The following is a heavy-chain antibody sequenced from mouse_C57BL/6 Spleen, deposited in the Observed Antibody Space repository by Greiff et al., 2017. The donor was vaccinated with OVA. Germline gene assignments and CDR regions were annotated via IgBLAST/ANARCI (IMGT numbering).Heavy chain of an antibody. CDR3: ARGEYGNCGGYAMDY. V-gene: IGHV5-6*01. J-gene: IGHJ4*01. CDR1: GFTFSSYG. Sequence: EVKLMESGGDLVKPGGSLKLSCAASGFTFSSYGMSWVRQTPDKRLEWVATISSGGSYTYYPDSVKGRFTISRDNAKNTLYLQMSSLKSEDTAMYYCARGEYGNCGGYAMDYWGQGTSVTVSS. CDR2: ISSGGSYT. D-gene: IGHD2-1*01.